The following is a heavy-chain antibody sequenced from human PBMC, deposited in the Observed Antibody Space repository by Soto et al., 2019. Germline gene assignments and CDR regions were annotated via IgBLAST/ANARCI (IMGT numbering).Heavy chain of an antibody. D-gene: IGHD4-17*01. Sequence: QVQLQESGPGLVKPSQTLSLTCTVSGGSISTGGYYWIWIRQHTGKGLEWIGYIYYSGSTYYNPSLKSRVTISVDTSKNQFSLKLSSVTAADTAVYYCARGLSVTLFDNWGQGNLVTVPS. V-gene: IGHV4-31*03. J-gene: IGHJ4*02. CDR2: IYYSGST. CDR3: ARGLSVTLFDN. CDR1: GGSISTGGYY.